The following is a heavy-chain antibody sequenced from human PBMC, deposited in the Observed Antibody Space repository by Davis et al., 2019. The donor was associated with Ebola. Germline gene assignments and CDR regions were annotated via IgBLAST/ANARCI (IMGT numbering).Heavy chain of an antibody. D-gene: IGHD3-3*01. V-gene: IGHV3-7*03. J-gene: IGHJ6*04. CDR1: GFSFRSYW. CDR2: IKEDGSEK. Sequence: GESLKISCAASGFSFRSYWMSWVRQAPGKGLEWVANIKEDGSEKYYADSVKGRFTISRDNSKKTMYLQMNSLRGEDTAVYYCARSGLSFGVVKYHYGMDAWGKGTTVTVSS. CDR3: ARSGLSFGVVKYHYGMDA.